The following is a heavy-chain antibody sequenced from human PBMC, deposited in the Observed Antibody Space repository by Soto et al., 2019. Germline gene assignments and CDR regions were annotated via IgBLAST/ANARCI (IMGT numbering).Heavy chain of an antibody. J-gene: IGHJ6*02. CDR1: GFTFSTYG. V-gene: IGHV3-30*18. CDR2: ISNDGNEK. Sequence: QVQVVESGGGVVQPGRSLRLSCAASGFTFSTYGMEWVRQAPGKGLECVAIISNDGNEKYYADSVKGRFTISRDNSKNTLYLQMNSLRAEDTAVYYCAKGKKLAPGGRYYYYGMDVWGQGTTVTVSS. D-gene: IGHD6-6*01. CDR3: AKGKKLAPGGRYYYYGMDV.